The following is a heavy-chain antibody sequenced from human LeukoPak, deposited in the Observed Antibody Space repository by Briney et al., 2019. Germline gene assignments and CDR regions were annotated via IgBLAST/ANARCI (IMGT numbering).Heavy chain of an antibody. J-gene: IGHJ4*02. Sequence: PGRSLRLSCAASGLTFSTYDMHWVRQAPGKGLEWVAVISHDGSYKYYADSVKGRFTISRDNSKSTLYLQMNFLRPEDTAVYYCAKDYSGAFFDYWGQGTLVTVSS. D-gene: IGHD6-25*01. V-gene: IGHV3-30*18. CDR1: GLTFSTYD. CDR3: AKDYSGAFFDY. CDR2: ISHDGSYK.